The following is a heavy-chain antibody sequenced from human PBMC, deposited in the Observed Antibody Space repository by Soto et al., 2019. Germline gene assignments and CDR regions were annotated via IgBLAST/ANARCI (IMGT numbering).Heavy chain of an antibody. V-gene: IGHV3-9*02. Sequence: EVQLVESGGGLVQPGRSLRLSCVASGFTSHDYAIHWVRQTPGKGLEWVSGINWGSNKIDYADSVKGRFTISRDNAKNSLFLQMNSLSADDTALYYCVKDVSPGGADVWGQGTTVTVSS. CDR1: GFTSHDYA. J-gene: IGHJ6*02. D-gene: IGHD3-10*01. CDR2: INWGSNKI. CDR3: VKDVSPGGADV.